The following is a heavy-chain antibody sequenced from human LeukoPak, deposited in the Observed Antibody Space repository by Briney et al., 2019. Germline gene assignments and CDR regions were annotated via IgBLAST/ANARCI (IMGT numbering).Heavy chain of an antibody. CDR1: GGSISSSSYY. CDR3: AGRIAAAGAFDY. D-gene: IGHD6-13*01. V-gene: IGHV4-39*01. Sequence: SETLSLTCTVSGGSISSSSYYWGWIRQPPGKGLEWIGSIYYGGSTYYNPSLRSRVTISVDTSKNQFSLKLSSVTAADTAVYYCAGRIAAAGAFDYWGQGTLVTVSS. CDR2: IYYGGST. J-gene: IGHJ4*02.